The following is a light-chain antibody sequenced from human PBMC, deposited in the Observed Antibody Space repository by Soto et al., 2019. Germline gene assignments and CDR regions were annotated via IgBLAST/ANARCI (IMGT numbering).Light chain of an antibody. CDR1: QSVSSSD. CDR2: NAS. V-gene: IGKV3D-20*02. J-gene: IGKJ1*01. Sequence: EVVLTQSPVTLSLSPGERATLSCRASQSVSSSDLAWYQQKPGQPPRLLIYNASNRTTGIPARFSGSGSGTDFTLTISDVEPEDFAVYYCHKRQSWPRTCGQGTKGDIK. CDR3: HKRQSWPRT.